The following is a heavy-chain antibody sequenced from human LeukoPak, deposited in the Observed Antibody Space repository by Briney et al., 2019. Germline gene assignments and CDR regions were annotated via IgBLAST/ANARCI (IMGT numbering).Heavy chain of an antibody. D-gene: IGHD1-14*01. CDR1: GFTFSSYE. V-gene: IGHV3-48*03. J-gene: IGHJ4*02. CDR3: AKDTYGPDDY. Sequence: GGSLRLSCAASGFTFSSYEMNWVRQAPGKGLEWVSYISSSGRTMYYADSVKGRFSISRDNSKNSVYLQMNSLRGEDTGVYYCAKDTYGPDDYWGQGTLVTVSS. CDR2: ISSSGRTM.